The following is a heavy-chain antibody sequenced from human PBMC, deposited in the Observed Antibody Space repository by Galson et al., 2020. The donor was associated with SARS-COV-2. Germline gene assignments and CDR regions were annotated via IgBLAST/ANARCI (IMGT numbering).Heavy chain of an antibody. Sequence: ASVKVSCKASGYTFTSYDINWVRQATGQGLEWMGWMNPNSGNTGYAQKFQGRVTMTRNTSISTAYMELSSLRSEDTAVYYCARGRAYSTRLGNDYWGQGTLVTVSS. CDR1: GYTFTSYD. CDR2: MNPNSGNT. V-gene: IGHV1-8*01. CDR3: ARGRAYSTRLGNDY. J-gene: IGHJ4*02. D-gene: IGHD2-21*01.